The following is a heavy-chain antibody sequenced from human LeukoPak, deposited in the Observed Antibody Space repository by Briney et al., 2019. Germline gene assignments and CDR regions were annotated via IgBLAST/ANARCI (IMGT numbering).Heavy chain of an antibody. CDR1: GFTLSSYG. Sequence: GGSLRLSCAASGFTLSSYGMHWVRQAPGKGLEWVAFIRYDGSNKYYADSVKGRFTISRDNSKNTLYLQMNSLRAQDTAVYYCAEDHGRAHYYDSSGYFDYWGQGTLVTVSS. CDR2: IRYDGSNK. J-gene: IGHJ4*02. CDR3: AEDHGRAHYYDSSGYFDY. V-gene: IGHV3-30*02. D-gene: IGHD3-22*01.